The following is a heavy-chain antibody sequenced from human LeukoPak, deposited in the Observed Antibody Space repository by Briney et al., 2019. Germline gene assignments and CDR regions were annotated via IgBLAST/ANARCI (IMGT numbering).Heavy chain of an antibody. CDR3: AREGSSSGWRPFDI. CDR2: IKNSGNT. Sequence: PSETLSLTCSVSGGSISSSYCSWLRQPAGKGLEWIGRIKNSGNTNYNPSLESRVTLSRDTSKNQFSLNLSSVTAADTAVYYCAREGSSSGWRPFDIWGQGTVVTVSS. CDR1: GGSISSSY. J-gene: IGHJ3*02. D-gene: IGHD6-19*01. V-gene: IGHV4-4*07.